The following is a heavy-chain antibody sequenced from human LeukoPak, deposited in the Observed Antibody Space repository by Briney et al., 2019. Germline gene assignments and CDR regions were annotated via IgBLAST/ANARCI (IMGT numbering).Heavy chain of an antibody. Sequence: GGSLRLSCAASGLTVSSNDMHWLRQAPGKGLEWVSVLFSGGNTFYADSVKGRVTISRGNSKNTLYFQMNSLRAEDTAVYYCASLLRGTFDVWGRGTMVTVSS. J-gene: IGHJ3*01. CDR2: LFSGGNT. V-gene: IGHV3-53*01. CDR3: ASLLRGTFDV. CDR1: GLTVSSND.